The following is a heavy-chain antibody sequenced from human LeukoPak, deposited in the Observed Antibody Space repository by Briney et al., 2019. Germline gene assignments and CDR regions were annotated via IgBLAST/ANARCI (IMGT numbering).Heavy chain of an antibody. CDR1: GFTFSSYT. J-gene: IGHJ4*02. V-gene: IGHV3-21*01. CDR2: ISSSSGYI. CDR3: ARVVVSSGSLDY. D-gene: IGHD3-10*01. Sequence: GGSLRLSCAASGFTFSSYTMNWVRQAPGKGLEWVSSISSSSGYIYYAESVKGRFTISRDNARNSLYLQMNSLRAEDTAVYYCARVVVSSGSLDYWGQGTLVTVTS.